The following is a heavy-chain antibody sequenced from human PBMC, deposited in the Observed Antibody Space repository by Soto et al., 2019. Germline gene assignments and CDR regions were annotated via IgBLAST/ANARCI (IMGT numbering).Heavy chain of an antibody. J-gene: IGHJ5*02. CDR3: ARSPYGDYVGWFAP. CDR2: IIPIIAIA. Sequence: QVQLVQSGAEVKKPGSSVKVSCKASGGTFSSYTSNWVRQAPGQGLEWMGRIIPIIAIANYAQKFQGRVTITADKSTSTAYMELSSLRSEDTAVYYCARSPYGDYVGWFAPWGQGTLVTVSS. D-gene: IGHD4-17*01. V-gene: IGHV1-69*02. CDR1: GGTFSSYT.